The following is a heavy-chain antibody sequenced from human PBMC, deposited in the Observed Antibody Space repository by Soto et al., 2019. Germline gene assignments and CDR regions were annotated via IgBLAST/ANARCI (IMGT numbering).Heavy chain of an antibody. CDR2: INHSGST. CDR1: GGSFSGYY. D-gene: IGHD3-3*01. J-gene: IGHJ4*02. V-gene: IGHV4-34*01. Sequence: PSETLSLTCAVYGGSFSGYYWSWIRQPPGKGLEWIGEINHSGSTNYNPSLKSRVTISVDTSKNQFSLKLSSVTAADTAVYYCARGRPHFGVVTPFDYWGKGTLVTVSS. CDR3: ARGRPHFGVVTPFDY.